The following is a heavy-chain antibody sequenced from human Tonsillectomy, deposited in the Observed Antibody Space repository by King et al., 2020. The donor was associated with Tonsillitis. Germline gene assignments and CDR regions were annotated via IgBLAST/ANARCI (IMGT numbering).Heavy chain of an antibody. Sequence: VLLVESGGGLVQPGGSLRLSCEASGFTFSIYGMHWVRQAPGKGLGWGAIIWYDGRNKYFADSVKGRFTISRDNAKDTLYLQMDSLRAEDTAVYYCARGPGSGTHLSAFDIWGQGTVVTVSS. CDR1: GFTFSIYG. V-gene: IGHV3-33*08. CDR2: IWYDGRNK. D-gene: IGHD3-10*01. CDR3: ARGPGSGTHLSAFDI. J-gene: IGHJ3*02.